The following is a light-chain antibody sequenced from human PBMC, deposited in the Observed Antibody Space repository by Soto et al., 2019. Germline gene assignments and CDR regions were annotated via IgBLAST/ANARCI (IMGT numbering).Light chain of an antibody. Sequence: QSVLTRPASVSGAPGQSSPISFTGTSSDVGSYNLVSWYQQHPGKAPKLMIYEGSERPSGVSNRFSGSKSGNTASLTISGLQADDEADYYCCSYAGSRIHYVFGTGTKVTVL. CDR3: CSYAGSRIHYV. V-gene: IGLV2-23*01. CDR2: EGS. CDR1: SSDVGSYNL. J-gene: IGLJ1*01.